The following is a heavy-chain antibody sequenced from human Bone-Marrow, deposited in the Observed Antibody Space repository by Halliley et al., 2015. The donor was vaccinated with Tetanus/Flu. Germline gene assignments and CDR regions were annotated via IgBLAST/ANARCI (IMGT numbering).Heavy chain of an antibody. D-gene: IGHD3-3*01. V-gene: IGHV4-59*12. CDR3: AWVTNFNCDYWSGFDY. J-gene: IGHJ4*02. CDR2: VFSRGTA. Sequence: IGYVFSRGTANYTPSLKRRVTLALDMSKNQFSLNLDSVIAADTATYYCAWVTNFNCDYWSGFDYWGQGVLVAVSS.